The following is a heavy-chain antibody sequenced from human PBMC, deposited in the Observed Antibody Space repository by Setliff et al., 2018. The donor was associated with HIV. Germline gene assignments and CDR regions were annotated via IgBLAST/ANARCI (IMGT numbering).Heavy chain of an antibody. D-gene: IGHD6-6*01. CDR3: AKVEIASRPRGFDY. CDR1: GLTFSSYA. V-gene: IGHV3-23*01. CDR2: ISGRSENT. J-gene: IGHJ4*02. Sequence: LRLSCAASGLTFSSYAMSWVRQAPGKGLEWVSGISGRSENTFYADSVKGRFTISRDNSLNTVYLQMNSLRAEDTAVYYCAKVEIASRPRGFDYWGQGTLVTVSS.